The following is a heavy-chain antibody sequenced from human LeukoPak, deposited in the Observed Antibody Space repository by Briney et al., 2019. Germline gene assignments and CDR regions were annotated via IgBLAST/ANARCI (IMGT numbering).Heavy chain of an antibody. J-gene: IGHJ1*01. CDR3: ATYSILNAREFRY. CDR2: IKQDGSEK. Sequence: GGSLRLSCAASGFTFSIYWMTWVRQAPGKGLEWVANIKQDGSEKYYVDSVKGRFTISRDNAKNSVYLQMNSLGADDTAVYYCATYSILNAREFRYWGQGTLVTVTS. V-gene: IGHV3-7*01. CDR1: GFTFSIYW. D-gene: IGHD4-11*01.